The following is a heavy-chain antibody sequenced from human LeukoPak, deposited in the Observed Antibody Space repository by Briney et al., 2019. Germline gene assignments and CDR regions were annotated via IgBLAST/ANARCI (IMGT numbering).Heavy chain of an antibody. CDR1: GFTFSTFA. Sequence: GGSLRLSCAASGFTFSTFAMIWVRQPPGKGLEWVSSIFPSGGEIHYADSVRGRFTISRDNSKNTLYLQMNSLRAEDTAVYYCAKRGILWFGELQYFDYWGQGTLVTVSS. CDR3: AKRGILWFGELQYFDY. J-gene: IGHJ4*02. V-gene: IGHV3-23*01. D-gene: IGHD3-10*01. CDR2: IFPSGGEI.